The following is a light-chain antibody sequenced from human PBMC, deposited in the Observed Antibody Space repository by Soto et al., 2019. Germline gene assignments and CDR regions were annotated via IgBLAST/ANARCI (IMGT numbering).Light chain of an antibody. Sequence: DIQMTQSPSSLSASVGDRVTITCRASQNISSYLNWYQQKPGKAPKLLIYAASSLQSGVPSRFSGSGSGTEFTLTISSLQPEDFASYYCQQSYSTPPTFGQGTKREIK. J-gene: IGKJ2*01. V-gene: IGKV1-39*01. CDR1: QNISSY. CDR2: AAS. CDR3: QQSYSTPPT.